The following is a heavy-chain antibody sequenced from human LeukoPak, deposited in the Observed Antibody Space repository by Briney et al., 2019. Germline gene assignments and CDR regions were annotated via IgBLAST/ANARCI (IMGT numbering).Heavy chain of an antibody. J-gene: IGHJ6*02. Sequence: GGSLRLSCAASGFTFSTYSMTWVRQTPGKGLEWVSSTSSDSKYKFYADSLKGRFTISRDNAKNSLYLQMISLRAEDTAVYYCARVAFGLYVMDVWGQGTTVTVSS. CDR1: GFTFSTYS. CDR2: TSSDSKYK. V-gene: IGHV3-21*01. D-gene: IGHD3/OR15-3a*01. CDR3: ARVAFGLYVMDV.